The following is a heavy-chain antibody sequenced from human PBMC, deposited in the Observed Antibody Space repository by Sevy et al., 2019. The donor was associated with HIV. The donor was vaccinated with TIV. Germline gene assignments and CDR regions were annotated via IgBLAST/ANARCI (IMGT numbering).Heavy chain of an antibody. Sequence: GGSLRLSCAASEFTFSDYYMSWIRQAPGKGLEWVSYISSRSTYTNYADSVKGRFTISRDNARNSLYLQMNSLRAEDTAVYSCARVRYDSGSYCKEYWGQGTLVTVSS. CDR2: ISSRSTYT. J-gene: IGHJ4*02. CDR1: EFTFSDYY. V-gene: IGHV3-11*06. CDR3: ARVRYDSGSYCKEY. D-gene: IGHD3-10*01.